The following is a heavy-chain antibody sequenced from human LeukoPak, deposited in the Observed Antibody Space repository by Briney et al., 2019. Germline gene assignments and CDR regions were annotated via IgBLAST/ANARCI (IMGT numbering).Heavy chain of an antibody. V-gene: IGHV1-18*01. CDR1: GYTFTSYG. CDR3: ARDHSSSSWTWFDP. Sequence: ASVKVSCTASGYTFTSYGISWVRQAPGQGLEWMGWISAYNGNTNYAQKLQGRVTMTTDTSTSTAYMELRSLRSDDTAVYYCARDHSSSSWTWFDPWGQGTLVTVSS. CDR2: ISAYNGNT. J-gene: IGHJ5*02. D-gene: IGHD6-13*01.